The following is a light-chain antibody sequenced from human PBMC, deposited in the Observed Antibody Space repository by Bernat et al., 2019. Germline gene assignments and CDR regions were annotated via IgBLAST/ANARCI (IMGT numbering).Light chain of an antibody. Sequence: QSALTQPASVSGSPGQSITISCTGTSSDVGGYNYVSWYQQHPGRAPKLMIYDVRDRPSGISNRVSGSKSGNTASLTISGLLDEDEADYYCSSYTSSSTLVFGGWTMLTVL. CDR1: SSDVGGYNY. J-gene: IGLJ3*02. V-gene: IGLV2-14*03. CDR2: DVR. CDR3: SSYTSSSTLV.